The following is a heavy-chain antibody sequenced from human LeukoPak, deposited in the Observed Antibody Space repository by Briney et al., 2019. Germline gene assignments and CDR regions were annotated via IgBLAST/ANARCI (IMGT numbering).Heavy chain of an antibody. CDR2: FDPEDGET. CDR1: GYTLTELS. CDR3: ATAEGGYYDSSGPYYFDY. D-gene: IGHD3-22*01. Sequence: ASVKVSCKVSGYTLTELSMHWVRQAPGKGLEWMGGFDPEDGETIYAQKFQGRVTMTEDTSTDTAYMELSSLRSEDTAVYYCATAEGGYYDSSGPYYFDYWGQGTLVTVSS. V-gene: IGHV1-24*01. J-gene: IGHJ4*02.